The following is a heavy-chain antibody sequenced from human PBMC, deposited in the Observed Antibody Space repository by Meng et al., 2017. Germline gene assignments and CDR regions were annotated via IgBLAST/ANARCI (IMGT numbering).Heavy chain of an antibody. CDR1: GFTFSSYA. Sequence: GGSLRLSCAAPGFTFSSYAMHWVRQAPGKGLEWVAVISYDGSNKYYADSVKGRFTISRDNSKNTLYLQMNSLRAEDTAVYYCARDHLRPHSSGYYSNWFDPWGQGTLVTVSS. CDR2: ISYDGSNK. D-gene: IGHD3-22*01. J-gene: IGHJ5*02. V-gene: IGHV3-30*04. CDR3: ARDHLRPHSSGYYSNWFDP.